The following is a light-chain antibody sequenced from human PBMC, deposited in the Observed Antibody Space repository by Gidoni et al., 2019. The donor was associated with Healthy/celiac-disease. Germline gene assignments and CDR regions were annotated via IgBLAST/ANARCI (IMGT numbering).Light chain of an antibody. Sequence: DIQMTQSPSSLSASVGDRVTITCRASQSISSYLNWYQQKPGKAPKLLIYAASSLQSGVLSRFSGSGSGTDFTLTISSLQPEDFATYYCQQSYSTPSGFGQGTRLEIK. CDR2: AAS. CDR3: QQSYSTPSG. CDR1: QSISSY. J-gene: IGKJ5*01. V-gene: IGKV1-39*01.